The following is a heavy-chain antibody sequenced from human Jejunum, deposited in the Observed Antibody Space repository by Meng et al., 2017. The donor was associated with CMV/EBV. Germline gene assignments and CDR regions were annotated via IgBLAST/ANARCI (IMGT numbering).Heavy chain of an antibody. V-gene: IGHV3-66*01. CDR2: IYNNGNT. CDR3: AKGGGTYYQGWFDP. D-gene: IGHD1-26*01. Sequence: EVQLLESGGGLVQPGGSLRLPCAASGFTVGDNYLTWVRQPPGKGLECVSFIYNNGNTYYADSVKGRFTISRDNSKNTVYLQMNSLRAEDTAVYYCAKGGGTYYQGWFDPWGQGTLVTVSS. J-gene: IGHJ5*02. CDR1: GFTVGDNY.